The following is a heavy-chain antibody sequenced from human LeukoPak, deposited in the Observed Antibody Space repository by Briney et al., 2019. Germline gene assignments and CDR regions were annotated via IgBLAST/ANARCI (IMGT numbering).Heavy chain of an antibody. V-gene: IGHV3-23*01. Sequence: PGGSLRLSCAASGXMFTTYAMSWVRQAPGKGLEWVSAIGGDGGRTYYADSVKGRFTISRDNSKDTAFLQMNSLRAEDTAVYYCAKASRQGAVASPLDYWGQGTLVTVSS. CDR1: GXMFTTYA. CDR3: AKASRQGAVASPLDY. D-gene: IGHD6-19*01. J-gene: IGHJ4*02. CDR2: IGGDGGRT.